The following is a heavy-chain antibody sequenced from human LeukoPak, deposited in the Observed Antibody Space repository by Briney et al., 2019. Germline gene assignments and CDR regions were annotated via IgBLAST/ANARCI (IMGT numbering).Heavy chain of an antibody. D-gene: IGHD2-15*01. Sequence: SETLSLTCAVYGGSFSDYYWTWIRQPPGKGLEWIGEINHSGSTNYNPSLKSRVTISVDTSKNQFSLKLSSVAAADTAVYYCARWVVAADYYYYMDVWGKGTTVTVSS. V-gene: IGHV4-34*01. J-gene: IGHJ6*03. CDR1: GGSFSDYY. CDR2: INHSGST. CDR3: ARWVVAADYYYYMDV.